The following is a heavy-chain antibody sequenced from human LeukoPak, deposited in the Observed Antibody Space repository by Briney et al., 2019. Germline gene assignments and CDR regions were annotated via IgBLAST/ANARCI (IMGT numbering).Heavy chain of an antibody. J-gene: IGHJ6*02. Sequence: ASVKVSCKASGYTFTSYGISWVRQAPGQGLEWMGWISAYNGNTNSAQKLQGRVTMTTDTSTSTAYMELRSLRSDDTAVYYCARDASPYCSSTTCSHGMDVWGQGTTVTVSS. CDR1: GYTFTSYG. V-gene: IGHV1-18*01. D-gene: IGHD2-2*01. CDR3: ARDASPYCSSTTCSHGMDV. CDR2: ISAYNGNT.